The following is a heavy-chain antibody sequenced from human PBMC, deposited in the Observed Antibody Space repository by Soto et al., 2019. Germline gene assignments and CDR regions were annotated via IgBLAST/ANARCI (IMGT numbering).Heavy chain of an antibody. CDR2: SSNSGTFT. CDR3: ARSGDNYNVLDY. J-gene: IGHJ4*02. Sequence: GGSLRFSCAASGFSISDHYMSWIRQAPGKGLEWVSYSSNSGTFTKYADSVKGRFSISRDNAKNSLYLEINSLRGEDTAIYYCARSGDNYNVLDYWGQGTPVTVSS. CDR1: GFSISDHY. D-gene: IGHD3-10*02. V-gene: IGHV3-11*03.